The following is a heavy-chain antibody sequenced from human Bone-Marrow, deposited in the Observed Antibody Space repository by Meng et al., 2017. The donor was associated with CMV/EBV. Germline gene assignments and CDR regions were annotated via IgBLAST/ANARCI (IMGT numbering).Heavy chain of an antibody. J-gene: IGHJ4*02. V-gene: IGHV3-23*01. Sequence: GESLKISCAASGFTFSNAWMSWVRQAPGKGLEWVSAISGSGGSTYYADSVKGRFTISRDNSKNTLYLQMNSLRAEDTAVYYCAKSRTTVTTSTFDYWGQGHLVNVSS. CDR1: GFTFSNAW. D-gene: IGHD4-11*01. CDR3: AKSRTTVTTSTFDY. CDR2: ISGSGGST.